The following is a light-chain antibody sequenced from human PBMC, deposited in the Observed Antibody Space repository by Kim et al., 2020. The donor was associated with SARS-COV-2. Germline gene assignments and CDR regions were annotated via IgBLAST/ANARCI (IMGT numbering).Light chain of an antibody. V-gene: IGLV2-14*01. CDR1: NSDIGDSKH. Sequence: QSALTQPASVSGSRGQSVTISCTGSNSDIGDSKHVCWYQQHPGKAPKLLIYDVSNRPSGLSSRFSGSKSGNTASLTISGLQADDDADYYCNSYRSINTLVFGGGTQLTVL. J-gene: IGLJ3*02. CDR3: NSYRSINTLV. CDR2: DVS.